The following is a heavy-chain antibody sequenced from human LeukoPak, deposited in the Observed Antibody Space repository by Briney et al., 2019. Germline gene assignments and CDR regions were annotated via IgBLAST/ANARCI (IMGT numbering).Heavy chain of an antibody. V-gene: IGHV1-2*02. CDR3: ASVLLRYFDWLLSLDASDI. CDR1: GYTFTGYY. CDR2: INPNSGGT. J-gene: IGHJ3*02. D-gene: IGHD3-9*01. Sequence: ASVKVSCKASGYTFTGYYMHWVRQAPGQGLEWMGWINPNSGGTNYAQEFQGRVTMTRDTSISTAYMELSRLRSDDTAVYYCASVLLRYFDWLLSLDASDIWGQGTMVTVSS.